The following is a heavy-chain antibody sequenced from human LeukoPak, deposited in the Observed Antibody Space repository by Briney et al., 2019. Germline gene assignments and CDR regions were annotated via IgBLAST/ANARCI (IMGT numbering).Heavy chain of an antibody. Sequence: SETLSLTCTVSGGSISPYYWSWIRQPPGEGLEWIGYIYYSRSTNYNPSLKSRVTISLDTSKNQFSLKLTSLTAADTAVYYCARVRLDPQWLPTSFESWGQGTLVTVSS. D-gene: IGHD3-22*01. J-gene: IGHJ4*02. CDR1: GGSISPYY. CDR3: ARVRLDPQWLPTSFES. V-gene: IGHV4-59*01. CDR2: IYYSRST.